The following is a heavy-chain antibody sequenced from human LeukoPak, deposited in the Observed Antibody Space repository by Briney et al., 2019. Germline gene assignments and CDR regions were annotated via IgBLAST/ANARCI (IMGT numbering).Heavy chain of an antibody. J-gene: IGHJ4*02. CDR3: ARLIYDSGSYLFDY. V-gene: IGHV4-61*08. Sequence: PSQTLSLTCTVSGGSISSGDYYWSWIRQPPGKGLQWIGYIYYTGRTNYSPSLKSRVTISVDTSKNQFSLKLSSVTTADTAVYYCARLIYDSGSYLFDYWGQGTLVTVSS. CDR2: IYYTGRT. CDR1: GGSISSGDYY. D-gene: IGHD3-10*01.